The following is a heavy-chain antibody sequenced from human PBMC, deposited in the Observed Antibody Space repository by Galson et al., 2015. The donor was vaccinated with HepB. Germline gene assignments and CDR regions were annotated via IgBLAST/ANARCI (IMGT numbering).Heavy chain of an antibody. CDR3: AKDALAGSNYYYGMDV. D-gene: IGHD3-10*01. V-gene: IGHV3-30*18. J-gene: IGHJ6*02. CDR2: ISYDGSNK. CDR1: GFTFSSHG. Sequence: SLRLSCAASGFTFSSHGMHWVRQAPGKGLEWVAVISYDGSNKHYVDSVKGRFTISRDNSKNTLYLQMNSLRAEDTAVYYCAKDALAGSNYYYGMDVWGQGTTVTVSS.